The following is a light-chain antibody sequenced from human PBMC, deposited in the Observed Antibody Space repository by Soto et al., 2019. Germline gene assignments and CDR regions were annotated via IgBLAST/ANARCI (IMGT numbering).Light chain of an antibody. CDR3: CSCGSSGTI. J-gene: IGLJ2*01. CDR2: EVT. V-gene: IGLV2-23*02. Sequence: QSALTQPASVSGSPGQSITISCNGTSSDIGSYDLLSWYQQHPGKAPKLMFYEVTKRPAGVADRFSGSKSANTASLTISGHQAEDEADYYCCSCGSSGTIFGGGTKLTVL. CDR1: SSDIGSYDL.